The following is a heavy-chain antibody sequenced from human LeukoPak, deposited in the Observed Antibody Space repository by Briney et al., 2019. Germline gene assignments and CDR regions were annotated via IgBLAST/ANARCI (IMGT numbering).Heavy chain of an antibody. CDR2: INHSGST. CDR3: ARRGRYDYVWGSYRSYYFDY. V-gene: IGHV4-34*01. D-gene: IGHD3-16*02. CDR1: GGSFSGYY. J-gene: IGHJ4*02. Sequence: PSETLSLTCAVYGGSFSGYYWSWIRQPPGKGLEWIGEINHSGSTNYNPSLKSRVTISVDTSKNQFSLKLSSVTAADTAVYYCARRGRYDYVWGSYRSYYFDYWGQGTLVTVSS.